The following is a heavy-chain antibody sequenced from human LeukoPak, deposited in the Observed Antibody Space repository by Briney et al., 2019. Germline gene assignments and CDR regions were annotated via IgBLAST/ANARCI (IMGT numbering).Heavy chain of an antibody. V-gene: IGHV3-53*01. CDR1: GFTVSSNY. CDR3: ARDRNYYGMDV. J-gene: IGHJ6*02. CDR2: IYSGGNT. Sequence: PGGSLRLSCAAPGFTVSSNYMSWVRQAPGKGLEWVSVIYSGGNTYYADSVKGRFTISRENSKNTLYLQMNSLRAEDTAVYYCARDRNYYGMDVWGQGTTVTVSS.